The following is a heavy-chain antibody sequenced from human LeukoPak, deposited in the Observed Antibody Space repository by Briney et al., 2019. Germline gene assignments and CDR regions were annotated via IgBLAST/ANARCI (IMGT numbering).Heavy chain of an antibody. CDR2: IKQDGSEK. J-gene: IGHJ4*02. D-gene: IGHD6-13*01. CDR1: GFTFSSHW. V-gene: IGHV3-7*05. CDR3: ARRGTSSSWAHFDY. Sequence: PGGPLRLSCAASGFTFSSHWMTWVRQAPGKGLEWVANIKQDGSEKYYVDSVKGRFTISRDNAKNSLYLQMNSLGAEDTAVYYCARRGTSSSWAHFDYWGQGTLVTVSS.